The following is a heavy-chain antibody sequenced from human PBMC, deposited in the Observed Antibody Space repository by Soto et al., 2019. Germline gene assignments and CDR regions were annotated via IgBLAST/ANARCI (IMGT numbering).Heavy chain of an antibody. CDR1: NGSISSGGYS. CDR3: ARAPPGPAPRWGV. Sequence: LPLTCTVSNGSISSGGYSWSWIRQTPGKGLEWIGYIYPTGKTYYNPSLKNRATLSIDTSQNQFSLQLTSVTAADTAVYYCARAPPGPAPRWGVWGHGTTVTVSS. D-gene: IGHD3-16*01. J-gene: IGHJ6*02. CDR2: IYPTGKT. V-gene: IGHV4-30-2*01.